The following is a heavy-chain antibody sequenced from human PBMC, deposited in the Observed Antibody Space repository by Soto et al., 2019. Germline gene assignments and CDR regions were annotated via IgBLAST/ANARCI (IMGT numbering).Heavy chain of an antibody. CDR1: GYTFTRSG. CDR3: AREGVAPYYYYGLDV. J-gene: IGHJ6*02. CDR2: ISTYNGDT. V-gene: IGHV1-18*01. Sequence: ASVKVSCKASGYTFTRSGISWVRQALGQGLEWMGWISTYNGDTNYAQTFQGRVTMTTDTSTSTVHMEVRSLRSDDTAVYYCAREGVAPYYYYGLDVWGQGTPVTFSS. D-gene: IGHD5-12*01.